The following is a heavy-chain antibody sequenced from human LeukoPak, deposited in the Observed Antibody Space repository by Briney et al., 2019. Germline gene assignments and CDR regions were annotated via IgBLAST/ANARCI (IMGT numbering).Heavy chain of an antibody. J-gene: IGHJ4*02. CDR3: ARHQISSGWSLYFDS. CDR1: GGSISDINYY. CDR2: VYYSGST. Sequence: SETLSLTCNVSGGSISDINYYWAWIRQPPRKGLEWIASVYYSGSTHYNPSLKSRVTISGDTSKNQFSLKVTSVTVADTAVFYCARHQISSGWSLYFDSWGQGILVTVSS. V-gene: IGHV4-39*07. D-gene: IGHD6-19*01.